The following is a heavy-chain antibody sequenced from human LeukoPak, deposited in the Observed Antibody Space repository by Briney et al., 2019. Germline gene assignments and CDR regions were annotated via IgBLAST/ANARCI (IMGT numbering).Heavy chain of an antibody. Sequence: PSETLSPTCTVSGGSINSGGYYWNWIRQHPGKGLEWIGYIYYSGSTYYSPSLKSRVTISVDTSKNQFSLRLTSVTAADTAVYYCARSLSTIAAVTAYWGQGTLVTVSS. D-gene: IGHD6-25*01. CDR1: GGSINSGGYY. CDR3: ARSLSTIAAVTAY. CDR2: IYYSGST. J-gene: IGHJ4*02. V-gene: IGHV4-31*03.